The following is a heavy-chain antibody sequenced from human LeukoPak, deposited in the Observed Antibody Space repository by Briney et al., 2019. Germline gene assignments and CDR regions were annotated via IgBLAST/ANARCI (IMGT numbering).Heavy chain of an antibody. CDR3: ARALSI. CDR1: GFIFSSYD. J-gene: IGHJ3*02. Sequence: GGSLRLSCAASGFIFSSYDINWLRQAPGQGLEWISSISSSSSYIYYADSVRGRFTIFRDNAKHSVFLQMNRLRAEDTAVYYCARALSIWGLGTMVTVSS. CDR2: ISSSSSYI. V-gene: IGHV3-21*01.